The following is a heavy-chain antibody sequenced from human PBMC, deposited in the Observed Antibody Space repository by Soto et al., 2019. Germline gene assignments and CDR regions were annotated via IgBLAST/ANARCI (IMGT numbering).Heavy chain of an antibody. D-gene: IGHD2-21*01. V-gene: IGHV2-5*01. CDR1: GFSFISSGVG. CDR2: IYWNDDK. J-gene: IGHJ4*02. Sequence: QITLKESGPTLVKPTQTLTLTCSFSGFSFISSGVGVAWIRQPPGKAVEWLASIYWNDDKRFTPSVSSRLTITKDTSKNQVVLTMTNMDPVDTATYYCAHSRDYRGFFDYWGQGTLVTVSS. CDR3: AHSRDYRGFFDY.